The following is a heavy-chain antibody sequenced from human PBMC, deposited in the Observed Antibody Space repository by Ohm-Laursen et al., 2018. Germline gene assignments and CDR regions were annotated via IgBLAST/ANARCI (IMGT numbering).Heavy chain of an antibody. Sequence: SVKVSCKVSGYTFTGYYMHWVRQAPGQGLEWMGWINPNSGGTNYAQKFQGRVTMTRDTPISTAYMELSRLRSDDTAVYYCARDSSTVPSNAFDIWGQGTMVTVSS. CDR2: INPNSGGT. V-gene: IGHV1-2*02. J-gene: IGHJ3*02. D-gene: IGHD6-6*01. CDR1: GYTFTGYY. CDR3: ARDSSTVPSNAFDI.